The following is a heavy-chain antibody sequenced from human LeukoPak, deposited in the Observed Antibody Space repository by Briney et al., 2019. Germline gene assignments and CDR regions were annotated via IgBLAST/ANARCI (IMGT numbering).Heavy chain of an antibody. CDR3: ARVRGVIRPSYFDQ. CDR1: GYSFTSYW. Sequence: PGESLKISCKGSGYSFTSYWIGWVRRMPGKGLEWMGIIYPGGSDTRYSPSFQGQVAISADKSISTAYLQWSSLKASDTAMYYCARVRGVIRPSYFDQWGQGTLVTVSS. D-gene: IGHD3-10*01. V-gene: IGHV5-51*01. CDR2: IYPGGSDT. J-gene: IGHJ4*02.